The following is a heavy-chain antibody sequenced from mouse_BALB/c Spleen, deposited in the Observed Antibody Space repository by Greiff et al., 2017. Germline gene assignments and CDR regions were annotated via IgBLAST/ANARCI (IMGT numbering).Heavy chain of an antibody. J-gene: IGHJ4*01. CDR1: GFTFSSFG. D-gene: IGHD1-2*01. CDR3: ARRATAGAMDY. V-gene: IGHV5-17*02. Sequence: EVQVVESGGGLVQPGGSRKLSCAASGFTFSSFGMHWVRQAPEKGLEWVAYISSGSSTIYYADTVKGRFTISRDNPKNTLFLQMTSLRSEDTAMYYCARRATAGAMDYWGQGTSVTVSS. CDR2: ISSGSSTI.